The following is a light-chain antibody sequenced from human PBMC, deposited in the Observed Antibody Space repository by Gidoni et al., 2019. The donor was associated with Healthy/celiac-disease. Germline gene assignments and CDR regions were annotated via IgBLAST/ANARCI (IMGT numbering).Light chain of an antibody. J-gene: IGKJ4*01. CDR2: AAS. CDR1: QSISSY. Sequence: DIQMTQSPSSLSASVGDRVTITCRASQSISSYLNWYQQKPGKAPKLLIYAASSLQRGVPSRFSGSGSGTDFTLTISSLQPEDFATYYCQQSYSTPWLTFGGGTKVEIK. CDR3: QQSYSTPWLT. V-gene: IGKV1-39*01.